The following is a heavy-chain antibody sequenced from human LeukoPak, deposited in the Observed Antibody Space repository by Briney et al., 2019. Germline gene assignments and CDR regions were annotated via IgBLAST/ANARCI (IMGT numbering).Heavy chain of an antibody. Sequence: ASVKVSCKASGYAFTDYYIHWVRQAPGQGLEWVGWINPNSGGTIYAQKFQGRVTMTRDTSISTPYMELSRLRSDDTAVYYCARSTGTTFGFSDYWGPGTLVTVSS. D-gene: IGHD3-16*01. CDR3: ARSTGTTFGFSDY. CDR2: INPNSGGT. V-gene: IGHV1-2*02. J-gene: IGHJ4*02. CDR1: GYAFTDYY.